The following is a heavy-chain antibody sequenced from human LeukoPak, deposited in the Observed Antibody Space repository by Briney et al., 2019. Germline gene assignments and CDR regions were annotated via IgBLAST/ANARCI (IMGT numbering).Heavy chain of an antibody. CDR3: AKDQMVIVVVLDY. J-gene: IGHJ4*02. D-gene: IGHD3-22*01. Sequence: RAGGSLRLSCAASGFTFSSYAMSWVRQAPGKGLEWVSAISGSGGSTYYADSVKGRFTISRDNSKNTLYLQMNSLRAEDTAVYYCAKDQMVIVVVLDYWGQGTLVTVSS. CDR2: ISGSGGST. V-gene: IGHV3-23*01. CDR1: GFTFSSYA.